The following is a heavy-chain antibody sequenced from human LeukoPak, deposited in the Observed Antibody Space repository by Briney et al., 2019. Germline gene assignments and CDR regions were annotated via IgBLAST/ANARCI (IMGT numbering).Heavy chain of an antibody. CDR2: ISAYNGNT. Sequence: ASVRVSCKASGYTFTSYGISWVRQAPGRGLEWMGWISAYNGNTNYAQKLQGRVAMTTDTSTSTAYMELRSLRSDDTAVYYCAREKSSSWYLIYYYYGMDVWGQGTTVTVSS. CDR3: AREKSSSWYLIYYYYGMDV. D-gene: IGHD6-13*01. CDR1: GYTFTSYG. J-gene: IGHJ6*02. V-gene: IGHV1-18*01.